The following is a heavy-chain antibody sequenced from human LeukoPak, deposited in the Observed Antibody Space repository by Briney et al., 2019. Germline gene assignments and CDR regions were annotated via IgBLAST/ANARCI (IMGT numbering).Heavy chain of an antibody. V-gene: IGHV3-21*01. J-gene: IGHJ6*03. Sequence: GGSLRLSCAASGFTYSSYSMNWVRQAPGKGLEWVSSISSSSSYIYYADSVKGRFTISRDNAKNSLYLQMNSLRAEDTAVYYCARVGVRGVIYYYMDVWGKGTTVTVSS. CDR2: ISSSSSYI. CDR3: ARVGVRGVIYYYMDV. CDR1: GFTYSSYS. D-gene: IGHD3-10*01.